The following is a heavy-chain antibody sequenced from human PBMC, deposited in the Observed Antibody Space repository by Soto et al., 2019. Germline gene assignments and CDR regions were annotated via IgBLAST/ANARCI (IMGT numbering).Heavy chain of an antibody. V-gene: IGHV1-3*01. CDR2: INAGNGNT. CDR3: ARVPVWGSYRYNWFDP. J-gene: IGHJ5*02. D-gene: IGHD3-16*02. CDR1: GYTFTSYY. Sequence: GASVKVSCKASGYTFTSYYMHWVRQAPGQRLEWMGWINAGNGNTKYSQKFQGRVTITRDTSASTAYMELSSLRSEDTAVYYCARVPVWGSYRYNWFDPWGQGTLVTVSS.